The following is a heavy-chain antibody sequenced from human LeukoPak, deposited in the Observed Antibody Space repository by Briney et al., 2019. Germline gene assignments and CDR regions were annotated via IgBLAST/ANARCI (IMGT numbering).Heavy chain of an antibody. CDR2: MNPNSSKT. D-gene: IGHD2-8*01. CDR1: GYTFTSYD. V-gene: IGHV1-8*03. CDR3: ARKKLNGVSYDY. Sequence: GASVKVSCKASGYTFTSYDINWVRQDTGQGLELMGWMNPNSSKTGYAQKFQGRVTITRNTSRSTAYMELSSLRSEDRAVYYCARKKLNGVSYDYWGQGTLVTVSS. J-gene: IGHJ4*02.